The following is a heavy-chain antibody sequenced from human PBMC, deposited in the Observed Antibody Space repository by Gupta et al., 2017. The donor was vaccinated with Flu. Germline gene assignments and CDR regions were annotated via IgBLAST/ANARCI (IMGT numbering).Heavy chain of an antibody. V-gene: IGHV4-39*01. Sequence: QLQLQESGPGLVKPSETLSLTCTVSGGSISSSSYYWGWIRQPPGKGLEWIGSIYYSGSTYYNPSLKSRVTISVDTSKNQFSLKLSSVTAADTAVYYCARWKQLWPNYFDYWGQGTLVTVSS. CDR3: ARWKQLWPNYFDY. CDR2: IYYSGST. CDR1: GGSISSSSYY. J-gene: IGHJ4*02. D-gene: IGHD5-18*01.